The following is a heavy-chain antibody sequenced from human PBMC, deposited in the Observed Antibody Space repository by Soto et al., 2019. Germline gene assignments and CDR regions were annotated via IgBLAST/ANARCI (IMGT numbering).Heavy chain of an antibody. Sequence: QVQLVESGGGVVQPGRSLRLSCAASGFTFSSYGMHWVRLAPGKGLEWVAVISYDGSNKYYADSVKGRFTISRDNSKNTLYLQMNSLRAEDTAVYYCAKDGVGATRAHGMDFWGQGTTVTVSS. CDR2: ISYDGSNK. V-gene: IGHV3-30*18. CDR1: GFTFSSYG. CDR3: AKDGVGATRAHGMDF. J-gene: IGHJ6*02. D-gene: IGHD1-26*01.